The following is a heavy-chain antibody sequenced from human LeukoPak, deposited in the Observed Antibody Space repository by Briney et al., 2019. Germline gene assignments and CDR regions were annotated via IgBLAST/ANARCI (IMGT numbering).Heavy chain of an antibody. CDR1: GGSISSYY. CDR2: ISDSGST. Sequence: SETLSLTCTVSGGSISSYYWSWIRQPPGKGLEWTVYISDSGSTHYNPSLKSRLTISVDTSKNQFSLKLSSVTAADAAVYYCARTRYSSGWFFDYWGQGTLVTVSS. J-gene: IGHJ4*02. V-gene: IGHV4-59*01. D-gene: IGHD6-19*01. CDR3: ARTRYSSGWFFDY.